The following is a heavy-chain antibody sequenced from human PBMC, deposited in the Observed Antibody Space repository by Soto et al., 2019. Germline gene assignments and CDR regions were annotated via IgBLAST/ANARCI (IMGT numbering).Heavy chain of an antibody. CDR2: MDPKSGHT. V-gene: IGHV1-8*01. CDR1: VYTFTTYD. CDR3: ARGRGGRDH. Sequence: ASVKVSWKASVYTFTTYDISWVRQATGQGLEWMGWMDPKSGHTDYAAKFQGRVTMTRNTSISTAYMELSSLRSDDTAVYYCARGRGGRDHWGQGTLVTVSS. J-gene: IGHJ4*02.